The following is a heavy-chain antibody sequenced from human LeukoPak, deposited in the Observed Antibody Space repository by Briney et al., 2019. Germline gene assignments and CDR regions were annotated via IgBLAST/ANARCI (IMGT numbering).Heavy chain of an antibody. D-gene: IGHD6-19*01. CDR2: ISAGGGNT. V-gene: IGHV3-23*01. CDR3: AKGRVSGSYHFDY. CDR1: GFTFNTYV. J-gene: IGHJ4*02. Sequence: QPGGSLRLSCAASGFTFNTYVMSWVRQAPGKGLEWVSGISAGGGNTYYADSVKGRFTISRDSSKNTLLLQMNSLRAEDTAVYYCAKGRVSGSYHFDYWGQGTLVTVSS.